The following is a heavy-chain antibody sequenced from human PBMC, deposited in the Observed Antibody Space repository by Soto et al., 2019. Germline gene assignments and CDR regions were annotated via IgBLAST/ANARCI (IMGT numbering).Heavy chain of an antibody. J-gene: IGHJ5*02. Sequence: SETLSLTCAVYGGSFSGYYWSWIRQPPGKGLEWIGEINHSGSTNYNPSLKSRVTISVDTSKNQFSLKLSSVTAADTAVYYCARGSMPSYHPTYSSSSGYNPWGQGTLVTVSS. V-gene: IGHV4-34*01. CDR3: ARGSMPSYHPTYSSSSGYNP. CDR1: GGSFSGYY. CDR2: INHSGST. D-gene: IGHD6-6*01.